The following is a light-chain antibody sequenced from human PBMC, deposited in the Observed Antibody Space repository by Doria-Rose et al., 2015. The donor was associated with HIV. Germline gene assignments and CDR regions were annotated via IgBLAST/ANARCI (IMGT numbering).Light chain of an antibody. CDR1: QSISDW. J-gene: IGKJ2*04. V-gene: IGKV1-5*03. CDR3: QQYNSYPCS. CDR2: KAS. Sequence: DIRVTQSPSTLSASVGDRVTITCRASQSISDWLAWYQQRPGKAPKLLIFKASTLESGVPSRFSGSGSGTEFTLTITDLQPDDFATYSCQQYNSYPCSFGQGTKLEIK.